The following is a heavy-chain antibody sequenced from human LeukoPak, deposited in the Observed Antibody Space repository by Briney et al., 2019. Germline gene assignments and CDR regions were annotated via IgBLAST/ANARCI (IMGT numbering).Heavy chain of an antibody. CDR1: GGSISSYY. Sequence: PSETLSLTCTVSGGSISSYYWSWIRQPPGKGLEWIGEINHSGSTNYNPSLKSRVTISVDTSKNQFSLKLSSVTAADTAVYYCARRPSGWYFGYWGQGTLVTVSS. V-gene: IGHV4-34*01. J-gene: IGHJ4*02. CDR3: ARRPSGWYFGY. D-gene: IGHD6-19*01. CDR2: INHSGST.